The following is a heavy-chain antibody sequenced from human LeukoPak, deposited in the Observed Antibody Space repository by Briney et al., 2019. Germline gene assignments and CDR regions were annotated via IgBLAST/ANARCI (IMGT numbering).Heavy chain of an antibody. D-gene: IGHD6-6*01. J-gene: IGHJ3*02. Sequence: GESLKISCKGSGYSFTSYWIGWVRQMPGKGLEWMGIIYPGDSDTRYSPSFQGQVTISADKSISTAYLQWSSLKASDTAMYYCARHFLVRDHEGAFDIWGQGTMVTVSS. V-gene: IGHV5-51*01. CDR2: IYPGDSDT. CDR3: ARHFLVRDHEGAFDI. CDR1: GYSFTSYW.